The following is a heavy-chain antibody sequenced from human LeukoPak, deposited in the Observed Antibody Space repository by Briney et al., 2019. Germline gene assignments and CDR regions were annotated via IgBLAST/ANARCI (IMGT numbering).Heavy chain of an antibody. CDR2: ISYDGSNK. V-gene: IGHV3-30*18. D-gene: IGHD3-22*01. CDR1: GFTFSSYG. CDR3: AKLGKFRNYDSSGYYHTFDY. J-gene: IGHJ4*02. Sequence: HPGGSLRLSCAASGFTFSSYGMHWVRQAPGKGLEWVAVISYDGSNKYYADSVKGRFAISRDNSKNTLYLQMNSLRTEDTAVYYCAKLGKFRNYDSSGYYHTFDYWGQGTLVTVSS.